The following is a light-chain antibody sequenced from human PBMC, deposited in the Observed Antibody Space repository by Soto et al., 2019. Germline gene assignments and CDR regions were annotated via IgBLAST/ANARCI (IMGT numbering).Light chain of an antibody. Sequence: DIQMTQSPSSLSASVGDRVTITCRASQTISSYLNWYQHKPGQAPRLLIYGASSLQSGVPSRFSGSGSGTDFTLTIISLQPEDFATYYCQQSYSTPLFTFGPGTKVEVK. CDR1: QTISSY. CDR3: QQSYSTPLFT. V-gene: IGKV1-39*01. CDR2: GAS. J-gene: IGKJ3*01.